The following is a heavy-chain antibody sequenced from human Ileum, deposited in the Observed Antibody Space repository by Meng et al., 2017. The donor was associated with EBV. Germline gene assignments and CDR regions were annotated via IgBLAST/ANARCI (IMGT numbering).Heavy chain of an antibody. CDR1: RCSFSSSYSF. Sequence: QVHLQESGLELSKPSHPLSLTCTVSRCSFSSSYSFWTWIRQPPGKGLEWIGYMSYSGRTNYSPPLESGVTISVDTSKNQFSLKLSSVTAADTAVYYCAGDPHSGRPHWGQGTLVSVSS. V-gene: IGHV4-61*01. CDR2: MSYSGRT. CDR3: AGDPHSGRPH. D-gene: IGHD1-26*01. J-gene: IGHJ4*02.